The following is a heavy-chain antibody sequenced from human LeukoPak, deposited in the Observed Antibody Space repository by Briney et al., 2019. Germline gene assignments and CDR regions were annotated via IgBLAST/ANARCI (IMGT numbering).Heavy chain of an antibody. V-gene: IGHV4-59*01. CDR3: ARVPVYYGMDV. Sequence: PSETLSLTCTVSGASISSFYWSWIRQPPGKGLELIGYVYYTGSTNYTPSLESRVTISLDTSKNEFSLKMSSVTAADTAVYYCARVPVYYGMDVWGQGTTVTVSS. CDR1: GASISSFY. J-gene: IGHJ6*02. CDR2: VYYTGST.